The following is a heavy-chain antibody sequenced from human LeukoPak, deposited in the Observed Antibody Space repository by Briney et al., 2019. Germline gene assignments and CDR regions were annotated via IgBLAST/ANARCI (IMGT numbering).Heavy chain of an antibody. CDR1: GYSFTSYW. Sequence: GESLKISCKGSGYSFTSYWIGWVRQMPGKGLERMGIIYVGDSDTRYSPSFQGQVTISADKSISTAYLQWNGLKASDTAMYYCARKQFYGSGSSIDYWGQGTLVTVSS. V-gene: IGHV5-51*01. J-gene: IGHJ4*02. CDR2: IYVGDSDT. CDR3: ARKQFYGSGSSIDY. D-gene: IGHD3-10*01.